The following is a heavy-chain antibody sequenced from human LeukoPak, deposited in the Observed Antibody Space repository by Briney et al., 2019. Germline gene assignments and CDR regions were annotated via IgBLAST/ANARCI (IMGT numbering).Heavy chain of an antibody. Sequence: HSGSTYYNPSLKSRVTISVDTSKNHFSLKLSSVTAADTAVYYCARDPGYYDTSGYPAYFDYWGQGTLVTVSS. CDR3: ARDPGYYDTSGYPAYFDY. J-gene: IGHJ4*02. V-gene: IGHV4-30-2*04. CDR2: HSGST. D-gene: IGHD3-22*01.